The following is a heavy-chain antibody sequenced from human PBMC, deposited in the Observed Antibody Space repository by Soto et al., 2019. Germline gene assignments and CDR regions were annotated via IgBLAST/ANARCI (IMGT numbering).Heavy chain of an antibody. CDR1: GGSGSSSSYV. CDR3: SRRAPEGFDP. V-gene: IGHV4-39*01. J-gene: IGHJ5*02. CDR2: INYSGST. Sequence: XTLSLTCTVSGGSGSSSSYVWGWIRQPPGRGLEWIGTINYSGSTYYNPSLKSRVTLSLDTSKNQFSLNVRSVPASDTALYYCSRRAPEGFDPWGQGTLVTVS.